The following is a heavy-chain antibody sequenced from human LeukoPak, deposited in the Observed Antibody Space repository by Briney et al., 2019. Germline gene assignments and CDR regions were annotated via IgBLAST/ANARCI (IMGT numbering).Heavy chain of an antibody. CDR2: IIPILGTA. CDR1: GGTFSSYA. V-gene: IGHV1-69*05. J-gene: IGHJ4*02. Sequence: SVKVSCKASGGTFSSYAISWVRQAPGQGLEWMGRIIPILGTANYAQKFQGRVTITTDESTSTAYMELSSLRSEDTAVYYCASRTDYYGSGSPLDYWGQGTLVTVSS. CDR3: ASRTDYYGSGSPLDY. D-gene: IGHD3-10*01.